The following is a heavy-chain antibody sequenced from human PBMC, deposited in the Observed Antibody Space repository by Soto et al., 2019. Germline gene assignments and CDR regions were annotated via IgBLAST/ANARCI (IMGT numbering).Heavy chain of an antibody. D-gene: IGHD3-22*01. Sequence: QVQLVQSGAEVKKPGSSVKVSCKASGGIFSSYVTSWVRQVPGQGLEWMGGIIPLFGAANYAQKFQGRVTIIADESTNTAYMELSSLRSEDTAVYYCAGGEHRYDSSGYYYGADYWGQGTLVTVSS. CDR3: AGGEHRYDSSGYYYGADY. V-gene: IGHV1-69*01. J-gene: IGHJ4*02. CDR1: GGIFSSYV. CDR2: IIPLFGAA.